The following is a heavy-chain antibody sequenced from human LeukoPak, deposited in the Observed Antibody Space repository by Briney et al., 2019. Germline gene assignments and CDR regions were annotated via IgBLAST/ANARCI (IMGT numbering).Heavy chain of an antibody. CDR2: ISSSSRNI. V-gene: IGHV3-21*01. CDR3: ARGGQQLTLDC. CDR1: GFTFNTYN. D-gene: IGHD6-13*01. Sequence: GGSLRLSCAVSGFTFNTYNMKWVRQSPGEALEWVSSISSSSRNIYYADSVKARFTISRHNTKNSLYLKMSSLRAEATAVYYCARGGQQLTLDCWGQGTLVTVSS. J-gene: IGHJ4*02.